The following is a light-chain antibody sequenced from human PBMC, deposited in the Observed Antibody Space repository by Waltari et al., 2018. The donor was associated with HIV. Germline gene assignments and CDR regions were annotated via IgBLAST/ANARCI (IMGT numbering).Light chain of an antibody. CDR3: NSYRSSTTPCV. CDR2: EVS. J-gene: IGLJ1*01. V-gene: IGLV2-14*01. Sequence: QSALTQPASVSGSPGQSITISCTGTSSDVGGHNYVSWYKQHPGKAPKLLIYEVSSRPSGVSNRFSGSKSGNTASMTISGLQAEDGADYYCNSYRSSTTPCVFGTGTKVTVL. CDR1: SSDVGGHNY.